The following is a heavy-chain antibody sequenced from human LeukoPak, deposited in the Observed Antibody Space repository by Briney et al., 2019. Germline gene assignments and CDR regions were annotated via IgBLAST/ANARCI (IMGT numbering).Heavy chain of an antibody. Sequence: PGGSLRLSCAASGFTFSSYEMNWVRQAPGKGLEWVSYISSSGSTIYYADSVKGRFTISRDNAKNSLYLQMNSLRAEDTAVYYCAKVFPQYQLLSPYFDYWGQGTLVTVSS. CDR3: AKVFPQYQLLSPYFDY. CDR1: GFTFSSYE. J-gene: IGHJ4*02. V-gene: IGHV3-48*03. CDR2: ISSSGSTI. D-gene: IGHD2-2*01.